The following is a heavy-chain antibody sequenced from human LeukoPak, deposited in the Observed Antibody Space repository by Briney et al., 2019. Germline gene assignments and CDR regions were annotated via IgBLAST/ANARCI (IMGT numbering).Heavy chain of an antibody. V-gene: IGHV3-15*01. J-gene: IGHJ6*03. CDR3: TTDSGSSGYYWRNYYYYMDV. D-gene: IGHD3-22*01. CDR1: GFTFSNAW. CDR2: IKSKTDGGTT. Sequence: GGSLRLSCAASGFTFSNAWMSWVRQAPGKGLEWVGRIKSKTDGGTTDYAAPVKGRFTISRDDSKSTLYLQMNSLKTEDTAVYYCTTDSGSSGYYWRNYYYYMDVWGKGTTVTVSS.